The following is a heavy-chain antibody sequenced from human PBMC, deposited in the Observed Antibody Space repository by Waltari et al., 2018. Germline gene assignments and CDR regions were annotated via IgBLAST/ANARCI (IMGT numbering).Heavy chain of an antibody. Sequence: EVQLVESGGGLVQPGGSLRLSCAASGLPFRTYEMNWVRQAPGKGLEWVSYISSTGTLVYYADSVKGRFTISRDNAKNSLYLQMNSLRVEDTAVYYCARESGYYNAFDIWGQGTMVTVSS. D-gene: IGHD3-22*01. CDR2: ISSTGTLV. CDR3: ARESGYYNAFDI. V-gene: IGHV3-48*03. J-gene: IGHJ3*02. CDR1: GLPFRTYE.